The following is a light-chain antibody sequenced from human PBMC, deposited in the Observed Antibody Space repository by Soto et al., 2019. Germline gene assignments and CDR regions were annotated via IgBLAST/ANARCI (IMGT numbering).Light chain of an antibody. CDR2: EVS. V-gene: IGLV2-14*01. J-gene: IGLJ1*01. CDR3: NSYTSSSTLYV. CDR1: SSDIGTYNY. Sequence: QSALTQPASVSGSPGQSITISCTGTSSDIGTYNYVSWYQQHPGKAPKLMLYEVSNRPSGVSNRFFGSKSGNTASLTISGLQAEDEAHYFCNSYTSSSTLYVFGTGTKLTVL.